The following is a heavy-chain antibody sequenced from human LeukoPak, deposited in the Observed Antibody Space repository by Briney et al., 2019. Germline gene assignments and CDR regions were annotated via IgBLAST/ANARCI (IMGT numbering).Heavy chain of an antibody. CDR3: AREWN. J-gene: IGHJ4*02. CDR1: GFTFRSDW. CDR2: IKQDGGEI. Sequence: AGGSLRLSCVASGFTFRSDWMSWVRQAPGKGPEWVASIKQDGGEIYYVESVKGRFTISRDNARNSLYLQMNSLRVEDTAVYYCAREWNWGQGSLVTVSS. V-gene: IGHV3-7*01.